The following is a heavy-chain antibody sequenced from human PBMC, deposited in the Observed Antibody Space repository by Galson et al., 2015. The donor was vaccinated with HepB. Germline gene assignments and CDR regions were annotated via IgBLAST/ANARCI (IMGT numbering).Heavy chain of an antibody. D-gene: IGHD3-16*02. CDR1: GFSLSTNGVG. J-gene: IGHJ4*02. CDR2: IYWNYDE. CDR3: ARHLLSCTTSICYRPHFDY. V-gene: IGHV2-5*01. Sequence: PALVKPTQTLTLTCTLSGFSLSTNGVGVNWIRQPPGKALEWLALIYWNYDEYYSPSLKSRLTITKDTSKNQIVLTMTDMAPVDTATYYCARHLLSCTTSICYRPHFDYWGQGSLVTVSS.